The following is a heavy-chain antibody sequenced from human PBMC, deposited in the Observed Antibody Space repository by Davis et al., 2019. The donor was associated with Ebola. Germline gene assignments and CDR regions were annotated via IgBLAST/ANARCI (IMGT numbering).Heavy chain of an antibody. J-gene: IGHJ4*02. D-gene: IGHD3-10*01. V-gene: IGHV3-23*01. Sequence: PGGSLRLSCAASGFTFSSYSMSWVRQAPGKGLEWVSAISGSGGSTYYADSVKGRFTISRDNAKNSLFLQMNSLRDEDTAVYYCARDSGNDFNYWGQGTRITVSS. CDR2: ISGSGGST. CDR3: ARDSGNDFNY. CDR1: GFTFSSYS.